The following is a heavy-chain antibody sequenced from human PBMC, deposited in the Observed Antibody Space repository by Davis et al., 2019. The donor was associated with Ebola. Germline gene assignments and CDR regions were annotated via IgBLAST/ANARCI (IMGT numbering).Heavy chain of an antibody. CDR2: INHSGST. J-gene: IGHJ6*02. CDR1: GGSFSAYY. D-gene: IGHD2-2*01. Sequence: SETLSLTCAVYGGSFSAYYWSWIRQPPGKGLEWIGEINHSGSTHYNPSLKSRVTISVDTSKNQFSLKLSSVTAADTAVYYCARGVGGYCSSTSCRAEYYYGMDVWGQGTTVTVSS. CDR3: ARGVGGYCSSTSCRAEYYYGMDV. V-gene: IGHV4-34*01.